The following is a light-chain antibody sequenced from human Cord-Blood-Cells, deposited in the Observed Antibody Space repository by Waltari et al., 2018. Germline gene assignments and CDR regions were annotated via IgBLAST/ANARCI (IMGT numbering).Light chain of an antibody. J-gene: IGLJ1*01. Sequence: QSALTQPASVSGSPGQSITIPCTGPSSDVGSYNLVSWYQQYPGKAPKLMIYEGSKRPSGVSNRFSGSKSGNTASLTISGLQAEDEADYYCCSYAGSYVFGTGTKVTVL. V-gene: IGLV2-23*01. CDR2: EGS. CDR1: SSDVGSYNL. CDR3: CSYAGSYV.